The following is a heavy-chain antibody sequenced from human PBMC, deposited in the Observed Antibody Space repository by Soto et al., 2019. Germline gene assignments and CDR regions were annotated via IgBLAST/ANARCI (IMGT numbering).Heavy chain of an antibody. J-gene: IGHJ5*02. D-gene: IGHD1-7*01. Sequence: QVQLVESGGGVVQPGRSLRLSCAASGFTFSSYGMHWVRQAPGKGLEWVAVISYDGSNKYYADSVKGRFTISSDNSKNTLYLQMNSLRAEDTAVFYCAKDPYNWNWGNPAWFDPWGQGTLVTVSS. CDR1: GFTFSSYG. CDR2: ISYDGSNK. CDR3: AKDPYNWNWGNPAWFDP. V-gene: IGHV3-30*18.